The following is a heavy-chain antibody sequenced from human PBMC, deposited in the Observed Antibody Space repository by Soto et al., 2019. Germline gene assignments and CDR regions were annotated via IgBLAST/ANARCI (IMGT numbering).Heavy chain of an antibody. Sequence: QVQLQESGPRLVKPSETLSLTCTVSGGSVSRDNYYWSSIRQPPGKGLECIGYISDSGSTNYNPSLKRRVTISVDTAKTQFSLKLRSVTAADTAVYHCPRGLSTYDYVWGSYRFDYWGQGTRVTVSS. V-gene: IGHV4-61*01. J-gene: IGHJ4*02. CDR3: PRGLSTYDYVWGSYRFDY. CDR1: GGSVSRDNYY. CDR2: ISDSGST. D-gene: IGHD3-16*02.